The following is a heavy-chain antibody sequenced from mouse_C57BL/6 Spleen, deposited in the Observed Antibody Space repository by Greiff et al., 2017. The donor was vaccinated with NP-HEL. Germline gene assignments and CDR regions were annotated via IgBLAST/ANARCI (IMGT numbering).Heavy chain of an antibody. CDR1: GYTFTSYW. CDR2: IDPSDSYT. V-gene: IGHV1-69*01. CDR3: ARRGYYSNYEFAY. Sequence: QVQLQQPGAELVMPGASVKLSCKASGYTFTSYWMHWVKQRPGQGLEWIGEIDPSDSYTNYNQQFKGKSTLTVDTSSSRAYIQLSRLTSEDSAVYYCARRGYYSNYEFAYWSQVTLVTVSA. D-gene: IGHD2-5*01. J-gene: IGHJ3*01.